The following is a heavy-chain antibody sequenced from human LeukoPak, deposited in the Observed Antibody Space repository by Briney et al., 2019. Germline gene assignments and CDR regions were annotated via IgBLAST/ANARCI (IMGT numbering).Heavy chain of an antibody. D-gene: IGHD3-16*02. Sequence: SETLSLTCTVSGGSISSGGYYWSWIRQHPGTGLEWIGYIYYSGSTYYNPSLKSRVTISVDTSKNQFSLKLSSVTAADTAVYYCASVSKPEASFDYWGQGTLVTVSS. CDR1: GGSISSGGYY. CDR2: IYYSGST. CDR3: ASVSKPEASFDY. J-gene: IGHJ4*02. V-gene: IGHV4-31*03.